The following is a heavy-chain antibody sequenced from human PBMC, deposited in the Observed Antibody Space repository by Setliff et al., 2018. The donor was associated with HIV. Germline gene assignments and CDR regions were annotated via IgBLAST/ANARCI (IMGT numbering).Heavy chain of an antibody. J-gene: IGHJ6*03. D-gene: IGHD2-2*01. V-gene: IGHV1-18*01. CDR1: GYTFISYG. CDR3: ATSSRIYYYSYMDV. Sequence: ASVKVSCKASGYTFISYGISWVRQAPGQGLEWMGWISAYNGNTNYAQKLQGRVTMTTDTSTSTAYMELRSLRSDDTAVYYCATSSRIYYYSYMDVGGKGTTVTVSS. CDR2: ISAYNGNT.